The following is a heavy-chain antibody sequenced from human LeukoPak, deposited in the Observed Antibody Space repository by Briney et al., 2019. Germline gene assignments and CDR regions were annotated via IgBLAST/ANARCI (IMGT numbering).Heavy chain of an antibody. D-gene: IGHD3-22*01. J-gene: IGHJ3*02. CDR1: GFTFDDYA. CDR2: ISGDGGST. V-gene: IGHV3-43*02. Sequence: PGGSLRLSCAASGFTFDDYAMHWIRQAPGKGLEWVSLISGDGGSTYSADSVKGRFTISRDNSKNSLYLQMNSLRTEDTALYYCAKDIADRYYYDSSGYYNAFDIWGQGTMVTVSS. CDR3: AKDIADRYYYDSSGYYNAFDI.